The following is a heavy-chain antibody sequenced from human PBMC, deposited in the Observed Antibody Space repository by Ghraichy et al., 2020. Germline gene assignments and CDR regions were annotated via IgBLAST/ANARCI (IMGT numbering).Heavy chain of an antibody. J-gene: IGHJ6*03. CDR3: AKTAWLSNYDSFDYYMDV. D-gene: IGHD4-11*01. CDR2: IYYSGST. CDR1: AGSISSYY. V-gene: IGHV4-59*01. Sequence: SETLSLTCTVSAGSISSYYWSWIRQPPGKGLEWIGSIYYSGSTNYNPSLKSRVTISLDTSKNQFSLKLSSVTAADTAVYYCAKTAWLSNYDSFDYYMDVWGKGTTVTVSS.